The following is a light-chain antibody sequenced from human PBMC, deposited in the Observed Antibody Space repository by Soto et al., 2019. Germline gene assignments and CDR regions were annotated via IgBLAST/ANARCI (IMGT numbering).Light chain of an antibody. CDR2: AAS. CDR3: QQLNSYLT. CDR1: QSISSY. Sequence: DIQMTQSPSSLSASVGDGVTITCRASQSISSYLNWYQQKPGKAPKLLIYAASSLQSGVPSRFSGSGSGTEFTLTISSLQPEDFATYYCQQLNSYLTFGQGTRLEIK. V-gene: IGKV1-9*01. J-gene: IGKJ5*01.